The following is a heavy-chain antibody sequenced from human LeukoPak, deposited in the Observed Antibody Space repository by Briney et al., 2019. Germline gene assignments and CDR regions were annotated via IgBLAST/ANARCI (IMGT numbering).Heavy chain of an antibody. CDR2: INHSGST. Sequence: PSETLSLTCAVYGGSFSGYYWSWIRQPPGKGLEWIGEINHSGSTNYNPSLKSRVTISVDTSKNQFSLKLSSVTAADTAVYYCVRGYDSSGYYISDAFDIWGQGTMVTVSS. CDR3: VRGYDSSGYYISDAFDI. D-gene: IGHD3-22*01. J-gene: IGHJ3*02. CDR1: GGSFSGYY. V-gene: IGHV4-34*01.